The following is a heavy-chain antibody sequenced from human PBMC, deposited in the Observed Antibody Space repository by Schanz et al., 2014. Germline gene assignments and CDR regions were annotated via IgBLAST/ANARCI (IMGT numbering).Heavy chain of an antibody. CDR1: GFTFSSYW. CDR3: TTFNNRDALYI. CDR2: IENNANGATT. D-gene: IGHD1-20*01. J-gene: IGHJ3*02. V-gene: IGHV3-15*02. Sequence: DVQLVESGGTLVQPGGSLIISCAASGFTFSSYWMVWLRQAPGKGLEWVGRIENNANGATTDYAAPVKGRFTVSRDDSRNTLYLQMNTLRTDDTALYYCTTFNNRDALYIWGQGTMVSVSS.